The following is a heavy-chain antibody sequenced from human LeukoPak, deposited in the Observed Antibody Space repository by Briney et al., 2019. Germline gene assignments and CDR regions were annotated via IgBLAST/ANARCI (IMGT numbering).Heavy chain of an antibody. CDR1: GFTFSSYG. Sequence: GGSLRLSCAASGFTFSSYGMHWVRQAPGKGLEWVAVISYDGSNKYYADSVKGRFTISRDNSKNTLYLQMNSLRAEDTAVYYCAKVVHYDFWSGNDYWGQGTLVTVS. V-gene: IGHV3-30*18. D-gene: IGHD3-3*01. CDR2: ISYDGSNK. CDR3: AKVVHYDFWSGNDY. J-gene: IGHJ4*02.